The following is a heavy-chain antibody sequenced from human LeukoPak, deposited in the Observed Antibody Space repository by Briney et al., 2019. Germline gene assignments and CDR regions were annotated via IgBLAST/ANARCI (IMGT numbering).Heavy chain of an antibody. CDR1: GFTFDDYG. J-gene: IGHJ4*02. CDR3: ARKEDGDSSGYYFSPHFDY. Sequence: GRSLRLSCAASGFTFDDYGMSWVRQAPGKVLEWVSGINWNGGSTGYADSVKGRFTISRDNAKNSLYLQMNSLRAEDTALYYCARKEDGDSSGYYFSPHFDYWGQGTLVTVSS. D-gene: IGHD3-22*01. CDR2: INWNGGST. V-gene: IGHV3-20*04.